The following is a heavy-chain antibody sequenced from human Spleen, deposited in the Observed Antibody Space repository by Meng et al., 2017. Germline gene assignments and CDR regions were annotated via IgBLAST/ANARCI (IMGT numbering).Heavy chain of an antibody. CDR2: IYYSGST. V-gene: IGHV4-30-4*01. J-gene: IGHJ5*02. CDR3: ARDAGKSNYDWFDP. CDR1: AGSISSGDYY. Sequence: QLKLQESGPGLVEPSQTLSRTCTVSAGSISSGDYYWSWIRQPPGRGLEWIGYIYYSGSTYQNPSLKSRVIISADTSKNQLSLKLSSVTAADTAVYYCARDAGKSNYDWFDPWGQGTLVTVSS. D-gene: IGHD4-11*01.